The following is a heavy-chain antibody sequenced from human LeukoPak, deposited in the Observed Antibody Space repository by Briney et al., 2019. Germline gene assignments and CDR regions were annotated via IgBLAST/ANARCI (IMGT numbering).Heavy chain of an antibody. CDR1: GFTFSSYG. D-gene: IGHD3-10*01. CDR3: ATWLVSGSYYSTYFDY. J-gene: IGHJ4*02. Sequence: GGSLRLSCAASGFTFSSYGMHWVRQAPSKGLEWVAVISYDGSNKYYADSVKGRFTISRDNSKNTLYLQMNSLRAEDTAVYYCATWLVSGSYYSTYFDYWGQGTLVTVSS. CDR2: ISYDGSNK. V-gene: IGHV3-30*03.